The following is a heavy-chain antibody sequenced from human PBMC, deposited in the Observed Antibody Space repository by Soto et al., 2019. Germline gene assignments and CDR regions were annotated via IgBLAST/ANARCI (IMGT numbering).Heavy chain of an antibody. Sequence: QVQLVQSGAEVKKPGSSVKVSCKASGGTFSSYAISWVRQAPGQGLEWMGGIIPIFGTANYAQKYQGRVTITAYKSTSTAYMELSSLRSEDTAVYYCARIAYCGGDCDSTPPPDYWGQGTLVTVSS. CDR2: IIPIFGTA. V-gene: IGHV1-69*06. CDR3: ARIAYCGGDCDSTPPPDY. J-gene: IGHJ4*02. CDR1: GGTFSSYA. D-gene: IGHD2-21*02.